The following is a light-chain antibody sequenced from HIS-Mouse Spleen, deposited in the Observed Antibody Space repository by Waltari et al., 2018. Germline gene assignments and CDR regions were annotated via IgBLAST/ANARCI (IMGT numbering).Light chain of an antibody. Sequence: SYVLTQPPSVSVAPGKTARITCGGNNIGSKSVHGYQQKPGQAPVLVVYDDSDRPSGISERFSGSSSGKTATLTISRVEAGDEADYYCQVWDSSSDHVVFGGGTKLTVL. CDR2: DDS. CDR1: NIGSKS. J-gene: IGLJ2*01. V-gene: IGLV3-21*03. CDR3: QVWDSSSDHVV.